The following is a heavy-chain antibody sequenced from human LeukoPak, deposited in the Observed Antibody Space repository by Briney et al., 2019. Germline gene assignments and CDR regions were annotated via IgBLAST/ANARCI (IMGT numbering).Heavy chain of an antibody. D-gene: IGHD3-10*01. CDR1: VESLSRNSAA. J-gene: IGHJ6*02. CDR2: TYYRSKWYN. CDR3: ASSPGSYYGMDV. V-gene: IGHV6-1*01. Sequence: SRRLSLTCAISVESLSRNSAAANCASHSRSSGLEWRRTTYYRSKWYNDYAVSVKSRITINPDTAKNQFSLQLNSVTPEDTAVYYCASSPGSYYGMDVWGQRTTVTVSS.